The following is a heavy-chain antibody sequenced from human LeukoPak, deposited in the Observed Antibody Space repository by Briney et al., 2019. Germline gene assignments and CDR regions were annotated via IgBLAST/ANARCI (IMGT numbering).Heavy chain of an antibody. V-gene: IGHV4-59*01. CDR2: IYYSGTT. Sequence: PSETLSLNCTVSGGSISSYYWSWIRQPPGKRLEWIGYIYYSGTTNYNPSLKSRLTISVDTSKNQFSLKLSSVTAADTAVYYCARSYDSSGYYPQGAFDIWGQGTMVTVSS. CDR1: GGSISSYY. CDR3: ARSYDSSGYYPQGAFDI. D-gene: IGHD3-22*01. J-gene: IGHJ3*02.